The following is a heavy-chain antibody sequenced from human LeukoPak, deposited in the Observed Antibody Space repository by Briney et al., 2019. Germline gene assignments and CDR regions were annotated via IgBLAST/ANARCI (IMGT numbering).Heavy chain of an antibody. CDR3: ASRGVVIRVILVGFHKEAYYFDS. V-gene: IGHV3-23*01. CDR1: GITLSNNG. D-gene: IGHD2-2*01. J-gene: IGHJ4*02. CDR2: ISGSGGGT. Sequence: GGSLRLSCAVSGITLSNNGMSWVRQAPGKGLEWVAGISGSGGGTNYADSVKGRFTISRDNPKHTLYLQMNSLTVEDTAVYFCASRGVVIRVILVGFHKEAYYFDSWGQGALVTVSS.